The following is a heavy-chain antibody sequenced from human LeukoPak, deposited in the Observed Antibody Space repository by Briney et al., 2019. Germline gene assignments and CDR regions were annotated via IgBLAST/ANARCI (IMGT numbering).Heavy chain of an antibody. D-gene: IGHD6-13*01. V-gene: IGHV3-21*01. J-gene: IGHJ5*02. CDR1: GFTVSSNC. Sequence: GGSLRLSCAASGFTVSSNCMNWVRQAPGKGLEWVSSISSSSSYIYYADSVKGRFTISRDNAKNTLYPQMKSLRAEDTAVYYCAREPHSSSWLANWFDPWGQETLVTVSS. CDR3: AREPHSSSWLANWFDP. CDR2: ISSSSSYI.